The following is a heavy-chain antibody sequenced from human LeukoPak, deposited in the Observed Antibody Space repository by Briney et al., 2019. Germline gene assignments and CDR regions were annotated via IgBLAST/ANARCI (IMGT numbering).Heavy chain of an antibody. Sequence: SETLSLTCTVSGGSISSSGYNWGWIRQLPGRGLDLLGSIYYSGSNYSYPSLNTRVTISVHTSKNQFSLRLSSVTAADTAVYYCATGPYYFDSWGPGTLVTVSS. CDR2: IYYSGSN. CDR1: GGSISSSGYN. J-gene: IGHJ4*02. CDR3: ATGPYYFDS. V-gene: IGHV4-39*07.